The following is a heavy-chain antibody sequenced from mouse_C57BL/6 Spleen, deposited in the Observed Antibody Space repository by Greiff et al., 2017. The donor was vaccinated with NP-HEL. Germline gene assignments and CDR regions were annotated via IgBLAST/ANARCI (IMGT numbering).Heavy chain of an antibody. V-gene: IGHV5-9-1*02. D-gene: IGHD2-4*01. Sequence: EVKLMESGEGLVKPGGSLKLSCAASGFTFSSYAMSWVRQTPEKRLEWVAYISSGGDYIYYADTVKGRFTISRDNARNTLYLQMSSLKSEDTAMYYCTRDHYDKGFAYWGQGTLVTVSA. J-gene: IGHJ3*01. CDR1: GFTFSSYA. CDR2: ISSGGDYI. CDR3: TRDHYDKGFAY.